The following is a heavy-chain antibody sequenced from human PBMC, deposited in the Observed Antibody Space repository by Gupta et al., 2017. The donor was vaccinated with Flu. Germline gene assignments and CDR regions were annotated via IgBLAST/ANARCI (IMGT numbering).Heavy chain of an antibody. V-gene: IGHV4-34*01. CDR1: GGSFSGYY. CDR2: INHSGST. CDR3: ARGRRSGRTYYYYGMDV. J-gene: IGHJ6*02. Sequence: QVQLQQWGAGLLKPSETLSLTCAVYGGSFSGYYWSWIRQPPGKGLEWIGEINHSGSTNYNPSLKSRVTISVDTSKNQFSLKLSSVTAADTAVYYCARGRRSGRTYYYYGMDVWGQGTTVTVSS.